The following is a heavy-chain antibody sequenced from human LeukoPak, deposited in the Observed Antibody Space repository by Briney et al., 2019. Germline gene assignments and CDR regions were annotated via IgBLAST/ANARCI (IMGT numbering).Heavy chain of an antibody. CDR2: IIPIFGTA. CDR1: GGTFSSYA. CDR3: AREPVGRYYDSSGYYDY. J-gene: IGHJ4*02. D-gene: IGHD3-22*01. V-gene: IGHV1-69*13. Sequence: SVKGSCKASGGTFSSYAISWVRQDPGQRLEWMGGIIPIFGTANYAQNSQGRVTITADEYTSTAYIELSSLRSEDTAVYYCAREPVGRYYDSSGYYDYWGQGTLVTVSS.